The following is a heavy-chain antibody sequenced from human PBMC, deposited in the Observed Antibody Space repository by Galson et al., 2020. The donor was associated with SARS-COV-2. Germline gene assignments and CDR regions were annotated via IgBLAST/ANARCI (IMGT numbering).Heavy chain of an antibody. V-gene: IGHV3-21*01. J-gene: IGHJ6*02. CDR3: VRCPSYCIGTCYYYGLDV. CDR1: GFIFSDYD. Sequence: GESLKISCAASGFIFSDYDMKWVRQAPGKGLEWVSSISASGRHIFYEDSVRGRFTISRDNAKNSLDLQMNSLTAEDTAVYYCVRCPSYCIGTCYYYGLDVWGQGTTVTVSS. CDR2: ISASGRHI. D-gene: IGHD2-15*01.